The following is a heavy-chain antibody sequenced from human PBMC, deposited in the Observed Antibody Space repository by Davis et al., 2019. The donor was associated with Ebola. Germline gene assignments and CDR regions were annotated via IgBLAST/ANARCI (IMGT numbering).Heavy chain of an antibody. CDR2: NNPNSGGT. CDR3: AREYCSSTSCYNWFDP. CDR1: GYTFTGYY. D-gene: IGHD2-2*01. V-gene: IGHV1-2*04. J-gene: IGHJ5*02. Sequence: ASVKVSCKASGYTFTGYYMHWVRQASGQGPVWMGWNNPNSGGTNYAQKFQGWVTMTRDTSISTAYMELSRLRSDDTAVYYCAREYCSSTSCYNWFDPWGQGTLVTVSS.